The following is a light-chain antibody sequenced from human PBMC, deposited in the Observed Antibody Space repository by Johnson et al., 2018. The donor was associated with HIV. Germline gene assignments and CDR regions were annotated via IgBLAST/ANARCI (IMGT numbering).Light chain of an antibody. CDR2: ENN. CDR3: GTWDKSLPPFFV. J-gene: IGLJ1*01. CDR1: SSNIGNNY. Sequence: QSVLTQPPSVSAAPGQKVTISCSGSSSNIGNNYVSWYRQLPGKAPKLLIYENNKRPSGIPDRFSGSKSGKSATLGLPGPQTGAEADYYCGTWDKSLPPFFVFGSATKVTVL. V-gene: IGLV1-51*02.